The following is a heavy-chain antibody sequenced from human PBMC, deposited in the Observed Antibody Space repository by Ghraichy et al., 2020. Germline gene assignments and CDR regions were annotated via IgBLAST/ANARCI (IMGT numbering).Heavy chain of an antibody. CDR3: ASEDNLFGGYYYGSAPGLYGMDV. J-gene: IGHJ6*02. V-gene: IGHV1-69*13. D-gene: IGHD3-10*01. CDR1: GGTFSSYA. Sequence: SVKVSCKASGGTFSSYAISWVRQAPGQGLEWMGGIIPIFGTANYAQKFQGRVTITADESTSTAYMELSSLRSEGTAVYYCASEDNLFGGYYYGSAPGLYGMDVWGQGTTVTVSS. CDR2: IIPIFGTA.